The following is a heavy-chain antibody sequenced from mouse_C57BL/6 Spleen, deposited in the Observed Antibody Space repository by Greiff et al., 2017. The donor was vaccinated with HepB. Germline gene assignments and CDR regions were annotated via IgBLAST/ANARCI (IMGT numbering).Heavy chain of an antibody. D-gene: IGHD2-1*01. CDR3: ARIYYGNYDYFDY. CDR1: GYTFTSYW. V-gene: IGHV1-59*01. Sequence: QVQLQQPGAELVRPGTSVKLSCKASGYTFTSYWMHWVKQRPGQGLEWIGVIDPSDSYTNYNQKFKGKATLTVDTSSSTAYMQLSSLTSEDSAVYYCARIYYGNYDYFDYWGQGTTLTVSS. CDR2: IDPSDSYT. J-gene: IGHJ2*01.